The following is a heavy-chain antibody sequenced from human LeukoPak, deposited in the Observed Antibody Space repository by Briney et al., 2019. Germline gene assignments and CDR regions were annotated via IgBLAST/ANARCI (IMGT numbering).Heavy chain of an antibody. V-gene: IGHV1-2*02. CDR2: INPNSGGT. CDR1: GYTFTGYY. CDR3: ARGITGQGGSGLRGWIFDY. D-gene: IGHD1-20*01. J-gene: IGHJ4*02. Sequence: GASVKVSCKASGYTFTGYYMHWVRQAPGQGLEWMGWINPNSGGTNYAQKFQGRVTMTRDTSISTAYMELSRLRSDDTAVYYCARGITGQGGSGLRGWIFDYWGQGTLVTVSS.